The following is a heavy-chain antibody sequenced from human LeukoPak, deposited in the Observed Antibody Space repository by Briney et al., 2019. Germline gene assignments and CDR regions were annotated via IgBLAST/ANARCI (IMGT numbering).Heavy chain of an antibody. CDR3: ARPLISSGWYSLDY. V-gene: IGHV5-51*01. CDR2: IYPGDSDT. J-gene: IGHJ4*02. D-gene: IGHD6-19*01. CDR1: GYSFTSYW. Sequence: GASLQISCKGSGYSFTSYWIGWVRQMPGKGLEWMGIIYPGDSDTRYSPSFQGQVTISADKSISTAYLQWSSLKASDTAMYYWARPLISSGWYSLDYWGQGTLVTVSS.